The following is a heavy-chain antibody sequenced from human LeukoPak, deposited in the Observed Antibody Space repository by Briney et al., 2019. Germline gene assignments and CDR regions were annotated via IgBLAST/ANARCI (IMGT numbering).Heavy chain of an antibody. J-gene: IGHJ5*02. CDR3: ARLHLITYYWFDP. V-gene: IGHV4-59*02. CDR1: GGSVSSYY. Sequence: SETLSLTSTVSGGSVSSYYWSWIRQPPGKGLEWIGYIYYSGSGSTNYNPSLKSRVTISVDTSKNQFSLKLSSVTAADTAVYYCARLHLITYYWFDPWGQGTLVTVSS. D-gene: IGHD3-22*01. CDR2: IYYSGSGST.